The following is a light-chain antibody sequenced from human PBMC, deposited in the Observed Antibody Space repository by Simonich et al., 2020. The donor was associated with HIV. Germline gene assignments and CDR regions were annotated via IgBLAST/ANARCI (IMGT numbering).Light chain of an antibody. CDR3: QQANTFPRT. J-gene: IGKJ1*01. V-gene: IGKV1-9*01. CDR1: QGIASY. Sequence: DIQLTQSPSFLSASVGDRVTITCRASQGIASYLAWYQQKPGKAPKFLIYRASTLQSGVPSRFSGSGSGTEFTLTISSLQPEDFATYYCQQANTFPRTFGQGTKVEIK. CDR2: RAS.